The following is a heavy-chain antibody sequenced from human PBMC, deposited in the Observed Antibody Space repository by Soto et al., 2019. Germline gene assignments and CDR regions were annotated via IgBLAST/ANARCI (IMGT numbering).Heavy chain of an antibody. Sequence: GGALRVSCAASVFTFSIYVMSWVRQAPGKGLEWVSTISGSGGSTYSADSVKGRFTISRGNSKNTLYVQMNSLRVEDTAVYYCARWGGFNAGFDYWGQGTMVTVSS. CDR3: ARWGGFNAGFDY. CDR1: VFTFSIYV. CDR2: ISGSGGST. J-gene: IGHJ4*02. V-gene: IGHV3-23*01. D-gene: IGHD6-25*01.